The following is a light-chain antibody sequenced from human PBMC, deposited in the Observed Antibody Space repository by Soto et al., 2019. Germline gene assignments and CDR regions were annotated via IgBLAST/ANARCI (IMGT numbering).Light chain of an antibody. CDR2: VAS. CDR3: QHYSNSPLA. J-gene: IGKJ4*01. CDR1: ETVSNSY. Sequence: IALKQSPGSLSLYPGERATLSCLASETVSNSYLAWYQQKPGQAPRLLIYVASSRATGIPDRFRGSGSGTDFTLTITSLEPEDFAAYYCQHYSNSPLAFGGGTNVDI. V-gene: IGKV3-20*01.